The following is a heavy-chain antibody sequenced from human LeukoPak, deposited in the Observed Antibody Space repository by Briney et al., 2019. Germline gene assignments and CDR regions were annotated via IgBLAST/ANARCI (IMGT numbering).Heavy chain of an antibody. CDR2: ISGSGGST. Sequence: GGSLRLSCAASGFTFSSYAMSWVRQAPGKGLEWVSAISGSGGSTYYADSVKGRFTISRDNSKNTLYLQMNSLRAEDTAVYYCAKDLPIVAKPSVDTAMVTGYWGQGTLVTVSS. CDR3: AKDLPIVAKPSVDTAMVTGY. J-gene: IGHJ4*02. CDR1: GFTFSSYA. D-gene: IGHD5-18*01. V-gene: IGHV3-23*01.